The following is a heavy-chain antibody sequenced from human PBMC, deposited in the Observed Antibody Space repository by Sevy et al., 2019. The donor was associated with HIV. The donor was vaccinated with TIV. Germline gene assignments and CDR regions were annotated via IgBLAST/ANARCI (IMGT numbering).Heavy chain of an antibody. Sequence: GGSLRLSCAASGFTFSNYGMHWVRQAPGKGLEWVAVVSYDGSTKYYADFVKGRFTISRGNSKNTVYLQMNTLRTEDTAVFYCAKGSIATDSAFDLWGQGTMVTVSS. CDR3: AKGSIATDSAFDL. CDR1: GFTFSNYG. V-gene: IGHV3-30*18. J-gene: IGHJ3*01. D-gene: IGHD6-6*01. CDR2: VSYDGSTK.